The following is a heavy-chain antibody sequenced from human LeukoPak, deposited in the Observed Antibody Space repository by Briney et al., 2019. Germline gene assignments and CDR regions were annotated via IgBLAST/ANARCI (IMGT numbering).Heavy chain of an antibody. CDR3: AKLITHFDY. V-gene: IGHV3-23*01. D-gene: IGHD1-20*01. CDR2: ISGSGGNT. J-gene: IGHJ4*02. Sequence: GGSLRLYCAASGFTFRSYAMSWVRQAPGKGLEWVSSISGSGGNTYYADSVKGLFTISRDNSKNTLYMQMNSLRAEDTAVYYCAKLITHFDYCGEGTLVTVSS. CDR1: GFTFRSYA.